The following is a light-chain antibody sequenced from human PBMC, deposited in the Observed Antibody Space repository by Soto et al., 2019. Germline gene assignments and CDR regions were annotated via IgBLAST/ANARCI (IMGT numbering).Light chain of an antibody. V-gene: IGKV3-15*01. CDR1: QSVSSN. Sequence: EIVMTQSPATLSVSPGERATLSCRASQSVSSNLARYQQKPGQAPRLLIYGASTRATGIPARFSGSGSGTEFTLTISSLQSEDFAVYYCQQYNNWPGLTFGGGTKVEIK. CDR3: QQYNNWPGLT. CDR2: GAS. J-gene: IGKJ4*01.